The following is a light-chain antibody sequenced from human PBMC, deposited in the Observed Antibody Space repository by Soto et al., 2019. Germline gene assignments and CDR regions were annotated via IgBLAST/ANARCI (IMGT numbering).Light chain of an antibody. CDR2: DVS. Sequence: QSALTQPASVSGSPGHSITISCTGTSSDVGGYNYVSWYQHHPGKAPKLLIYDVSNRPSGISNRFSGSKSDNTASLTISGLQPEDEADYYCSSYTTSNTRQIVFGTGTKVTV. V-gene: IGLV2-14*03. CDR3: SSYTTSNTRQIV. CDR1: SSDVGGYNY. J-gene: IGLJ1*01.